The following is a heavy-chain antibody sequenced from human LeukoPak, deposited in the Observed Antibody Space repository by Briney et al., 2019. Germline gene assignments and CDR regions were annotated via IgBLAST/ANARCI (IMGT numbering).Heavy chain of an antibody. CDR3: ARAPRRQWLVDARKYYFDY. J-gene: IGHJ4*02. CDR2: VIPILGIA. D-gene: IGHD6-19*01. Sequence: SVKVSCKASGGTFSSYAISWVRQAPGQGLEWMGRVIPILGIANYAQKFQGRVTITADKSTSTAYMELSSLRSEDTAVYYCARAPRRQWLVDARKYYFDYWGQGTLVTVSS. V-gene: IGHV1-69*04. CDR1: GGTFSSYA.